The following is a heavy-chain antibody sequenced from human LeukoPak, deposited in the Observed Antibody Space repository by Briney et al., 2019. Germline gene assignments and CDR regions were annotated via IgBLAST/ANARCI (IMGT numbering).Heavy chain of an antibody. V-gene: IGHV1-2*02. J-gene: IGHJ4*02. CDR1: GYTFTGYY. CDR3: AIYSDTYYFDH. CDR2: INPNSGGT. D-gene: IGHD1-26*01. Sequence: GASVKVSCKASGYTFTGYYMHWVRQAPGQGLEWMGWINPNSGGTNYAQKFQGRVTMTRDTSISTAYLQWSSLKASDTAMYYCAIYSDTYYFDHWGQGTLVTVSS.